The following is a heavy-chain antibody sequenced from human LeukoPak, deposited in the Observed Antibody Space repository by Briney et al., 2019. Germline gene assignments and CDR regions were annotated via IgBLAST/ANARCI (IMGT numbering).Heavy chain of an antibody. Sequence: GGSLRLSCSASGFTFSSYAMHWVRQAPGKGLEYVSTISSNGGSTYYADSVKGRFTISRDNSNNTLYLQMSSLRAEDTAVYYCGSSTMVRGVIDYWGQGTLVTVSS. J-gene: IGHJ4*02. D-gene: IGHD3-10*01. CDR1: GFTFSSYA. V-gene: IGHV3-64D*09. CDR2: ISSNGGST. CDR3: GSSTMVRGVIDY.